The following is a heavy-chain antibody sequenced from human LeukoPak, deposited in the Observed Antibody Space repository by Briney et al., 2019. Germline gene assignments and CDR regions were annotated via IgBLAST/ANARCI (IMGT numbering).Heavy chain of an antibody. CDR3: ARGVIVAATHFDN. CDR2: IIPLFGTT. J-gene: IGHJ4*02. CDR1: GGSFSRHA. V-gene: IGHV1-69*05. D-gene: IGHD1-26*01. Sequence: GASVKVSCKASGGSFSRHAISWVRQAPGQGLEWMGEIIPLFGTTHYAQKFQGRVTITTDESTSTCYVELSSLRSEDTAVYYCARGVIVAATHFDNWGQGTLVTVSS.